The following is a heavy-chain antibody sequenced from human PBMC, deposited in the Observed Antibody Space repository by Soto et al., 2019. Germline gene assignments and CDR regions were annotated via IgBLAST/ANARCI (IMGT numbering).Heavy chain of an antibody. CDR3: ATSLGGRFAFDI. CDR2: ISGSGGST. D-gene: IGHD3-16*01. J-gene: IGHJ3*02. Sequence: GGSLILSCAASGFTFSSYAMSWVRQAPGKGLEWVSAISGSGGSTYYADSVKGRFTISRDNSKNTLYPQMNSLRAEDTAVYYCATSLGGRFAFDIWGQGTMVTVSS. V-gene: IGHV3-23*01. CDR1: GFTFSSYA.